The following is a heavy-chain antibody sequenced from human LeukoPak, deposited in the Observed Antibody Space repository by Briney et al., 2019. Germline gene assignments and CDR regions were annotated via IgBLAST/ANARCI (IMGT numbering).Heavy chain of an antibody. J-gene: IGHJ3*02. Sequence: GASVKVSCKVSGYTLTELSMHWVRQAPGKGLEWMGGLDPEDGETIYAQKFQGRVTMTEDTSTDTAYMELSSLRSEDTAVYYCATQEKYVLRYFDWSPRGRCAFDIWGQGTMVTVSS. D-gene: IGHD3-9*01. V-gene: IGHV1-24*01. CDR2: LDPEDGET. CDR3: ATQEKYVLRYFDWSPRGRCAFDI. CDR1: GYTLTELS.